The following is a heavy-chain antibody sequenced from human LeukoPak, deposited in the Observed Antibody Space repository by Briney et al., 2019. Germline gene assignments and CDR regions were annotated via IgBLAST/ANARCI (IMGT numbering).Heavy chain of an antibody. V-gene: IGHV3-48*04. CDR3: VSYYSFDY. D-gene: IGHD3-10*01. Sequence: PGGSLRLSCAASGFTVSSNYMSWVRQAPGKGLEWVSFISTSSSTIYYADSVRGRFTISRDNAKNALYLQMNSLRPEDTAVYYCVSYYSFDYWGQGTLVTVSS. CDR1: GFTVSSNY. J-gene: IGHJ4*02. CDR2: ISTSSSTI.